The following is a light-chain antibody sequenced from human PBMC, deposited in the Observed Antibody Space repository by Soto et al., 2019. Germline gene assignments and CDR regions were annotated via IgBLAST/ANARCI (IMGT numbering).Light chain of an antibody. CDR3: QQYGNSSLYT. J-gene: IGKJ2*01. CDR1: QSINSGY. V-gene: IGKV3-20*01. CDR2: GAS. Sequence: EIVLTQSPGTLSLSPGERATLSCRASQSINSGYLAWYQQKPGQAPRLLIYGASSRATGIPDRFSGSGSGTDFTLTISRLEPEDFSVDYCQQYGNSSLYTFGQGTKLEIK.